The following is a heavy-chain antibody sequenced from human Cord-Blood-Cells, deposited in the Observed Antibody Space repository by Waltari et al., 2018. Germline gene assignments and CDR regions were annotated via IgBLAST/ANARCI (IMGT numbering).Heavy chain of an antibody. Sequence: QVQLVQSGAEVTKPGSSVKASCKASGGTFSSYAISWVRQAPGQGLEWMGGIIPIFGTANYAQKFQGRVTITADESTSTAYMELSSLRSEDTAVYYCARVPWNYNAFDIWGQGTMVTVSS. V-gene: IGHV1-69*01. J-gene: IGHJ3*02. CDR2: IIPIFGTA. D-gene: IGHD1-7*01. CDR1: GGTFSSYA. CDR3: ARVPWNYNAFDI.